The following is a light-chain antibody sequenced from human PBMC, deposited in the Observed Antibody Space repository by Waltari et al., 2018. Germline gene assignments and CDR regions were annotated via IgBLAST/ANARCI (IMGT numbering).Light chain of an antibody. CDR1: QSVSIN. CDR2: DTS. V-gene: IGKV3-11*01. Sequence: VLTQSPATLSLSPGQRATLSCRASQSVSINLVWYQPKLGQPPRLFIYDTSNRATCIPDRFSASGFGSDFTLTISSLGPEDFAVYFCQQTSSWPLTFGGGTKVEIK. CDR3: QQTSSWPLT. J-gene: IGKJ4*01.